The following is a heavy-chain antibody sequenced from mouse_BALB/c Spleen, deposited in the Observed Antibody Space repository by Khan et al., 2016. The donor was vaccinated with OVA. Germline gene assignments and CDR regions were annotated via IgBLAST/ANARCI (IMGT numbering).Heavy chain of an antibody. V-gene: IGHV3-1*02. CDR1: GYSITSGYG. CDR2: ITYSGSS. CDR3: ARTARIKY. Sequence: EVQLQESGPGLVKPSQSLSLTCTVTGYSITSGYGWNWIRQFPGNKLECMGYITYSGSSNYNPSLKSRISFTRDTSKNQFFLQLKSVTTEDTATYYCARTARIKYWGQGTTLTVSS. D-gene: IGHD1-2*01. J-gene: IGHJ2*01.